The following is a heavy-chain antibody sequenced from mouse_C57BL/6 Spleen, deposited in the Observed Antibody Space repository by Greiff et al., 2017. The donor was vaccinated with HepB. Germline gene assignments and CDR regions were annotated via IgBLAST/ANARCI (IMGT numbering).Heavy chain of an antibody. J-gene: IGHJ4*01. V-gene: IGHV8-8*01. CDR1: GFSLSTFGMG. CDR3: ARIEGYYYGSGYYAMDY. D-gene: IGHD1-1*01. Sequence: QVTLKVSGPGILQPSQTLSLTCSFSGFSLSTFGMGVGWIRQPSGKGLEWLAHIWWDDDKYYNPALKSRLTISKDTSKNQVFLKIANVVTADTATYYCARIEGYYYGSGYYAMDYWGQGTSVTVSS. CDR2: IWWDDDK.